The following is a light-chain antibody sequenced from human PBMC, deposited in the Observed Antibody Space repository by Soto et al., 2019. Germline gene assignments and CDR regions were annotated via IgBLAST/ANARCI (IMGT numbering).Light chain of an antibody. CDR3: QQYGRSPT. Sequence: EIVLTQSPGTVSLSPGESATLSCRASQSISRSDLAWYQHRPRQSPRLLIYASSSRATGIPDRFTGGGAGTGFTLTISRLEPEDSAVYYCQQYGRSPTFGGGTKVEIK. J-gene: IGKJ4*01. CDR1: QSISRSD. V-gene: IGKV3-20*01. CDR2: ASS.